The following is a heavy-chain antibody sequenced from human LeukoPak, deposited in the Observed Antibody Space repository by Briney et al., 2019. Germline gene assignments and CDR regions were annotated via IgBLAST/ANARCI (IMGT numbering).Heavy chain of an antibody. CDR2: ISYSGST. CDR1: GGSIISSGHY. D-gene: IGHD6-6*01. V-gene: IGHV4-39*01. Sequence: SETLSLTCTVSGGSIISSGHYRDWIRQPAGKGLEWIGGISYSGSTYYNPSLKSRVTISRDTSENQFSLKLSSVTAADTAVYYCARRRQLAIDYWGQETLVTVAS. CDR3: ARRRQLAIDY. J-gene: IGHJ4*02.